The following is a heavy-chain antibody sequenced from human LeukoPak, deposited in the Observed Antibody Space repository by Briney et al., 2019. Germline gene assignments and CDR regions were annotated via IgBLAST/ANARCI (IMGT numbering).Heavy chain of an antibody. CDR1: GFAFDDYG. Sequence: GGSLRLSCAASGFAFDDYGMSWVRQAPGKGLEWVSAISGSGGSTYYADSVKGRFTISRDNSKNTLYLQMNSLRAEDTAVYYCAKDRYYMDVWGKGTTVTISS. CDR3: AKDRYYMDV. V-gene: IGHV3-23*01. CDR2: ISGSGGST. J-gene: IGHJ6*03.